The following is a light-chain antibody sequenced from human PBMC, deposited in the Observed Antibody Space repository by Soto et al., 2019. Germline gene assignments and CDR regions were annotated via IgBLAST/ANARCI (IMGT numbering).Light chain of an antibody. J-gene: IGKJ4*01. CDR1: QGIGND. V-gene: IGKV1-6*01. Sequence: AIQLTQSPSSLSASVGDTVTIACRASQGIGNDLGWYQQKSVKAPKLLIYAASNLQSAVPSRFSGSGSGTDFTLTISGLQPEDVATYYCLQDNNYPLTFGGGTKVDIK. CDR3: LQDNNYPLT. CDR2: AAS.